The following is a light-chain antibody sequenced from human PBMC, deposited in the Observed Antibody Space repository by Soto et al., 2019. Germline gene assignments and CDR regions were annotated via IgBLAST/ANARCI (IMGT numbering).Light chain of an antibody. CDR1: QIVSNN. Sequence: EIVITHSPCALSVSPVEAATLSFMASQIVSNNVAWYQQKPGQAPRLLIYDASNRAPGIPARFSGSGSGTDFSLTVSSLEPEDSALYYCQQRSNWPPIITFGGGTKVDIK. CDR2: DAS. CDR3: QQRSNWPPIIT. V-gene: IGKV3-11*01. J-gene: IGKJ4*01.